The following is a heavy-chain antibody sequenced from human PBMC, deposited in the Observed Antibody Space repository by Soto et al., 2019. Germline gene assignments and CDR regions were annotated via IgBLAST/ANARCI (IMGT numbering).Heavy chain of an antibody. CDR1: GGSISSYY. Sequence: SETLSLTCTVSGGSISSYYWSWIRQPPGKGLEWIGYIYYSGSTNYNPSLKSRVTISVDTSKNQFSLKLSSVTAADTAVYYVARQEIGVLCRREDDWGEGTTITVSS. J-gene: IGHJ6*04. CDR3: ARQEIGVLCRREDD. D-gene: IGHD3-16*01. CDR2: IYYSGST. V-gene: IGHV4-59*12.